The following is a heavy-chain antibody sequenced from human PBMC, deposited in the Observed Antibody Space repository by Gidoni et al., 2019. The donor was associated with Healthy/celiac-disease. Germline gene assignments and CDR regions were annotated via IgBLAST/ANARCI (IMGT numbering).Heavy chain of an antibody. J-gene: IGHJ3*02. V-gene: IGHV1-46*01. CDR3: ARPLGGSYRSYAFDI. Sequence: QVQLVKSGAEVKKPGASVKVSCKASGYTLTSYYMHWVRQAPGQGLEWMGIINPSGGSTSYAQKFQGRVTMTRDTSTSTVYMELSSLRSEDTAVYYCARPLGGSYRSYAFDIWGQGTMVTVSS. CDR2: INPSGGST. CDR1: GYTLTSYY. D-gene: IGHD1-26*01.